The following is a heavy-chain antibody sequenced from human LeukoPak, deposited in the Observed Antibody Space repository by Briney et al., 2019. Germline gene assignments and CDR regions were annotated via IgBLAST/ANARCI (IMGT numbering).Heavy chain of an antibody. CDR3: ARVANPPDAFDI. Sequence: PGGSLRLSRAASGFTVSSNYMSWVRQAPGKGLEWVSVIYSGGSTYYADSVKGRFTISRDNSKNTLYLQMNSLRAEDTAVYYCARVANPPDAFDIWGQGTMVTVSS. CDR1: GFTVSSNY. J-gene: IGHJ3*02. CDR2: IYSGGST. V-gene: IGHV3-53*01.